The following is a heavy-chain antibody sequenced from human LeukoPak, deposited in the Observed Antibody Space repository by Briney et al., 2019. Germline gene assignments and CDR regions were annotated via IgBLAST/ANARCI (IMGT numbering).Heavy chain of an antibody. V-gene: IGHV3-49*04. CDR3: SRGPPDYDKNRYYRYFDH. D-gene: IGHD3-22*01. CDR1: GFTFTTYA. J-gene: IGHJ4*02. CDR2: IRSKTYGGTT. Sequence: GGSLRLSCAASGFTFTTYAMNWVRQAPGKGLEWVGFIRSKTYGGTTKYAASVEGRFTISRDDSEGFAYLQMNSLKTEDTAVYFCSRGPPDYDKNRYYRYFDHWGQGTLVTVSS.